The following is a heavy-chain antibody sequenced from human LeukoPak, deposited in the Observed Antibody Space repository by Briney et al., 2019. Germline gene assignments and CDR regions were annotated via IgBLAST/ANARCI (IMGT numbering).Heavy chain of an antibody. J-gene: IGHJ5*02. CDR1: GFTFSDYY. CDR2: ISSSGSTI. D-gene: IGHD3-10*01. V-gene: IGHV3-11*01. CDR3: SGDGSGSYYNVDWFDP. Sequence: GGSLRLSCAASGFTFSDYYMSWIRQAPGKGLEWVSYISSSGSTIYYADSVKGRFTISRDNAKNSLYLQMNSLRAEDTAVYYCSGDGSGSYYNVDWFDPWGQGTLVTVSS.